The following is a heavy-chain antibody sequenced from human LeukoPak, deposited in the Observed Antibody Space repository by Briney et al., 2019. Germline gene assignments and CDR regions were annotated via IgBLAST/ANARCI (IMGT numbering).Heavy chain of an antibody. CDR3: AKVMKGSERLTMARGVIIKTAGLYYMDV. Sequence: GGSLRLSCAASGFTLSSYAMSWVRQAPGKGLEWVSSISASGGSTNYADSVKGRFTISRDNSKNTVYLQMNSLRAEDTAVYYCAKVMKGSERLTMARGVIIKTAGLYYMDVWGKGTTVTVSS. V-gene: IGHV3-23*01. CDR1: GFTLSSYA. CDR2: ISASGGST. J-gene: IGHJ6*03. D-gene: IGHD3-10*01.